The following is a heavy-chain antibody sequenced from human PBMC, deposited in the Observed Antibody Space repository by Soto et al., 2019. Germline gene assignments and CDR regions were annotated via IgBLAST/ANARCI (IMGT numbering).Heavy chain of an antibody. CDR1: GFTFSSYA. CDR2: ISYDGSNK. Sequence: QVQLVESGGGVVQPVRSLRLSCAASGFTFSSYAMHWIRQAPGKGLEWVAVISYDGSNKYYADSVKGRFTISRDNSKNTLYLQMNSLGAEDTAVYYCAREATDDILTGYPPGNDYWGQGTLVTVSS. CDR3: AREATDDILTGYPPGNDY. V-gene: IGHV3-30-3*01. J-gene: IGHJ4*02. D-gene: IGHD3-9*01.